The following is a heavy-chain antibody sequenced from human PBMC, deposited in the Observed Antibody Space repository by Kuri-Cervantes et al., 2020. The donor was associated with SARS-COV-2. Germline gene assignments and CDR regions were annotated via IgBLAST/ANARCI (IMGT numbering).Heavy chain of an antibody. Sequence: SETLSLTCIVSGGSISSHSHFWGWIRQPPGKGLEWTGSIHYRGTTHYKPSPNSRITISVDKSKNLFSLRLTSVTATDTAIYYCATGRVVPGGYWFDPWGQGTQVTVSS. V-gene: IGHV4-39*02. CDR3: ATGRVVPGGYWFDP. CDR1: GGSISSHSHF. J-gene: IGHJ5*02. D-gene: IGHD2-2*01. CDR2: IHYRGTT.